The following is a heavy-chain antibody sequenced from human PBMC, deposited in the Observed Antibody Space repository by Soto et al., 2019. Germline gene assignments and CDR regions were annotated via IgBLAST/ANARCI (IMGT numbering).Heavy chain of an antibody. CDR3: AKTTDGWFSAFEI. J-gene: IGHJ3*02. V-gene: IGHV3-23*01. CDR1: GFTFSSYG. D-gene: IGHD6-19*01. CDR2: ISGSGTTA. Sequence: GGSLRLSCAASGFTFSSYGMHWVRQAPDKGLEWVSAISGSGTTAYYADSVKGRFIFSRDNPKNTMYLQMNSLRAEDTAVYFCAKTTDGWFSAFEIWGQGTVVTVSS.